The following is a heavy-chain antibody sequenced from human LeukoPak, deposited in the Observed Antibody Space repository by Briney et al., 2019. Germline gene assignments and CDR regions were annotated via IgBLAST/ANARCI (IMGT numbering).Heavy chain of an antibody. CDR1: GGSLSGHY. D-gene: IGHD2-2*01. CDR2: IYYTGTT. V-gene: IGHV4-59*11. Sequence: RPSETLSLTCTVGGGSLSGHYWGWIRQPPGKGLELVGHIYYTGTTFYNPSLNSRVTITLDTSRNQFSLRLPSVIAADTAVYYCARFSWGCSTASCYLTNWGQGALVTVSS. CDR3: ARFSWGCSTASCYLTN. J-gene: IGHJ4*02.